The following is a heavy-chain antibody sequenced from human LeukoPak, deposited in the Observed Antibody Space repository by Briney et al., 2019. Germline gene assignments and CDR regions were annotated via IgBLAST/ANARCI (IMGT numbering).Heavy chain of an antibody. CDR1: GYTFTGYH. CDR3: ARAAPIVVEVAARYRAFDI. Sequence: ASVKVSCKASGYTFTGYHMHWVRQAPGQGLEWMGRINPNSGGTNYAQKFQGRVTMTRDTSISTAYMELSRLRSDDTAVYYCARAAPIVVEVAARYRAFDIWGQGTMVTVSS. J-gene: IGHJ3*02. D-gene: IGHD2-15*01. V-gene: IGHV1-2*06. CDR2: INPNSGGT.